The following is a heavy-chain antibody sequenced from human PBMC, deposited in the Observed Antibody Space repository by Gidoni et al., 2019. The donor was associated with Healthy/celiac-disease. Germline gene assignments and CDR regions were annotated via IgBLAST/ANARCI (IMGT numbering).Heavy chain of an antibody. D-gene: IGHD3-3*01. CDR1: GFPFSRYW. CDR2: IKQDGSEK. V-gene: IGHV3-7*03. CDR3: ARTYYDFWSGYYNPLDYYYYGMDV. Sequence: EVQLVESGGGLVQPGGSLRLSCAASGFPFSRYWMSWVSQAPGKGLEWVANIKQDGSEKYYVDSVKGRFTISRDNAKNSLYLQMNSLRAEDTAVYYCARTYYDFWSGYYNPLDYYYYGMDVWGQGTTVTVSS. J-gene: IGHJ6*02.